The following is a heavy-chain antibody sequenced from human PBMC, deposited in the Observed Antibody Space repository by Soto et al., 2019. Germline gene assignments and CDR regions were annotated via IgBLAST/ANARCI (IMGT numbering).Heavy chain of an antibody. V-gene: IGHV3-33*01. CDR2: IWYDGSNK. Sequence: QVQLVESGGGVVQPGRSLRLSCAASGFTFSSYGMHWVRQAPGKGLEWVAVIWYDGSNKYYADSVKGRFTISRDNSKNTMYLQMNSLRAEDTAVYYCASGYDYSWGSYRLWGGPALDYWGQGTLVTVSS. D-gene: IGHD3-16*02. J-gene: IGHJ4*02. CDR1: GFTFSSYG. CDR3: ASGYDYSWGSYRLWGGPALDY.